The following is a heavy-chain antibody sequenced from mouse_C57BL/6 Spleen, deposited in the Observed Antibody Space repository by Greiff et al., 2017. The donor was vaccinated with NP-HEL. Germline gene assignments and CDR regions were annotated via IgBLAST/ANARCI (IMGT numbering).Heavy chain of an antibody. CDR3: ARWGNYYFDV. Sequence: VQLQQPGPELVKPGASVKISCKASGYTFTDYYMNWVKQSHGKSLEWIGDINPNNGGTSYNQKFKGKATLTVDKSSSTAYMELRSLTSEDSAVYYCARWGNYYFDVWGTGTTVTVSS. CDR1: GYTFTDYY. V-gene: IGHV1-26*01. D-gene: IGHD2-1*01. CDR2: INPNNGGT. J-gene: IGHJ1*03.